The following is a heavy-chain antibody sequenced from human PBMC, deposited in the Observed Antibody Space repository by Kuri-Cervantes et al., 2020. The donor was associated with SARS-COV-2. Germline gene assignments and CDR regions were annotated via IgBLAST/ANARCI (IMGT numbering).Heavy chain of an antibody. CDR3: ARGRDYDFWSGYPPVLYAFDI. CDR2: IIPIFGTA. J-gene: IGHJ3*02. D-gene: IGHD3-3*01. V-gene: IGHV1-69*13. Sequence: SVKVSCKASGGTFSSYAISWVRQAPGQGLEWMGRIIPIFGTANYAQKFQGRVTITADESTSTAYMELSSLRSEDTAVYYCARGRDYDFWSGYPPVLYAFDIWGQGTMVTVSS. CDR1: GGTFSSYA.